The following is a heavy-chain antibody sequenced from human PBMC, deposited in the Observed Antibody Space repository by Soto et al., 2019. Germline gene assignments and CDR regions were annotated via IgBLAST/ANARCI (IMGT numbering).Heavy chain of an antibody. Sequence: PSETLSLTCTVSGGSISSYYWSWIRQPPGKGLEWIGYIYYSGSTNYNPSLKSRVTISVDTSKNQFSLKLSSVTAADTAVYYCAREWRGYSGYEGPIFDYWGQGTLVTVSS. V-gene: IGHV4-59*01. D-gene: IGHD5-12*01. J-gene: IGHJ4*02. CDR3: AREWRGYSGYEGPIFDY. CDR2: IYYSGST. CDR1: GGSISSYY.